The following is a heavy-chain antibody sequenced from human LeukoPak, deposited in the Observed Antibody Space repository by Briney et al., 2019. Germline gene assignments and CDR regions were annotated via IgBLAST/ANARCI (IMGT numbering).Heavy chain of an antibody. CDR1: GGSISSYY. CDR3: ARGGLVWELPHTWGHDY. J-gene: IGHJ4*02. Sequence: SETLSLTCTVSGGSISSYYWSWIRQPAGKGLEWIGRIYTSGSTNYNPSLKSRVTMSVDTSKNQFSLKLSSVTAADTAVYYCARGGLVWELPHTWGHDYWGQGTLVTVSS. CDR2: IYTSGST. V-gene: IGHV4-4*07. D-gene: IGHD1-26*01.